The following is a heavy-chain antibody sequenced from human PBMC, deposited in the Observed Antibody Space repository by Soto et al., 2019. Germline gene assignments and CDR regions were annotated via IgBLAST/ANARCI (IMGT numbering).Heavy chain of an antibody. CDR3: VHATPVPTGGDY. J-gene: IGHJ4*02. CDR2: IYWDDDK. Sequence: QITLKESGPTLVKPTQTLTLTCTFSGFSLSTTGVGVGWIRQPPGKALDWLALIYWDDDKRYSPSLKSRLTITKDTSKHQVVLTMTNMDPIATATYSCVHATPVPTGGDYWGQGTLVTVSS. CDR1: GFSLSTTGVG. D-gene: IGHD4-17*01. V-gene: IGHV2-5*02.